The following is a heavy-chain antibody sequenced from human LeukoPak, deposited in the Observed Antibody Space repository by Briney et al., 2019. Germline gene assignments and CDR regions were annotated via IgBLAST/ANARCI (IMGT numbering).Heavy chain of an antibody. Sequence: GGSLRLSCAASRFTFSSYAMHWVRQAPGKGLEWVAVISYDGSNKYYADSVKGRFTNSRDNSKNTLYLQMNSLRAEDTAVYYCARPENRVYYYYGMDVWGQGTTVTVSS. CDR2: ISYDGSNK. V-gene: IGHV3-30-3*01. CDR1: RFTFSSYA. J-gene: IGHJ6*02. CDR3: ARPENRVYYYYGMDV.